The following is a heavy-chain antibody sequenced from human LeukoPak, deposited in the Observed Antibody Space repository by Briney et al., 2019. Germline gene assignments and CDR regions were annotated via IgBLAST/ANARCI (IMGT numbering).Heavy chain of an antibody. Sequence: GGSLRLSCAASGFTFSSYEMNWVRRAPGKGLEWVSYISSSGSTIYYADSVKGRFTISRDNAKNSLYLQMNSLRAEDTAVYYCARDIKDGSGIEYGMDVWGQGTTVTVSS. CDR2: ISSSGSTI. CDR1: GFTFSSYE. J-gene: IGHJ6*02. D-gene: IGHD3-10*01. CDR3: ARDIKDGSGIEYGMDV. V-gene: IGHV3-48*03.